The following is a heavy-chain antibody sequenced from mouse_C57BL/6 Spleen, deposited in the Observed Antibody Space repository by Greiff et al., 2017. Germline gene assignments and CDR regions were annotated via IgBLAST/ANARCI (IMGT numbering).Heavy chain of an antibody. J-gene: IGHJ2*01. CDR3: ARSPHYYVSSMYYFDY. CDR2: INPNNGGT. CDR1: GYTFTDYY. Sequence: VQLKESGPELVKPGASVKISCKASGYTFTDYYMNWVKQSHGKSLEWIGDINPNNGGTSYNQKFKGKATLTVDKSSSTSYMALRSLTSEDSAVYYCARSPHYYVSSMYYFDYWGQGTTLTVSS. D-gene: IGHD1-1*01. V-gene: IGHV1-26*01.